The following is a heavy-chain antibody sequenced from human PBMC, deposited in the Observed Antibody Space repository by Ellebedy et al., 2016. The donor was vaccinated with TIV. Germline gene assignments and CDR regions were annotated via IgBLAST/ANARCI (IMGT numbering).Heavy chain of an antibody. V-gene: IGHV4-39*01. D-gene: IGHD3-22*01. CDR2: IYYRGLT. CDR3: ARKYYYDSSAFYY. CDR1: GVSIGDTRYY. Sequence: MPSETLSLTCVVSGVSIGDTRYYWAWIRQSPGKGLEWIGSIYYRGLTYESPSFKSRATISVDTSKNQFSLKLSPVTAADTAVYYCARKYYYDSSAFYYWGQGTLVTVSS. J-gene: IGHJ4*02.